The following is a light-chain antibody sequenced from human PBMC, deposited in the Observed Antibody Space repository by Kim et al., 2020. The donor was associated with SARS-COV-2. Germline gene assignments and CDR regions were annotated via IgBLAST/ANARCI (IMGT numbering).Light chain of an antibody. J-gene: IGLJ1*01. CDR1: SSDFGGYNY. V-gene: IGLV2-8*01. Sequence: PGQSVTISCSGTSSDFGGYNYVSWYQQHPGKAPKHIIYELTKRPSGVPDRFSGSKSGNTASLTVSGLQAEDEADYYCTTHGGYNYVFGTGTKVTVL. CDR2: ELT. CDR3: TTHGGYNYV.